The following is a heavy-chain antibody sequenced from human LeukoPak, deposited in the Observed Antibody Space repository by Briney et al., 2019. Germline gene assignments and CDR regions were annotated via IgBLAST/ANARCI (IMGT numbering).Heavy chain of an antibody. CDR2: ISSSSSYI. J-gene: IGHJ5*02. D-gene: IGHD2-15*01. CDR3: ARPSRGGRRWFDP. Sequence: GGSLRLSCAASGFTFSNYAMTWVRQAPGKGLEWVSSISSSSSYIYYADSVKGRFTISRDNAKNSLYLQMNSLRAEDTAVYYCARPSRGGRRWFDPWGQGTLVTVSS. V-gene: IGHV3-21*01. CDR1: GFTFSNYA.